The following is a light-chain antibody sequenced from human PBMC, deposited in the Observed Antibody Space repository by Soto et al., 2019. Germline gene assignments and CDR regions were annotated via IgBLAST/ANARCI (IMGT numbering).Light chain of an antibody. CDR1: SSDIGNYDF. CDR3: VSYTTSASYV. Sequence: QSALTQPASVSGSPGQSITISCTGTSSDIGNYDFVSWYQQVPGTAPKAMIYEVSSRPSGVSNRFSGSKSGNTASLTISGLQADDDADYYCVSYTTSASYVFGTGTKLTVL. V-gene: IGLV2-14*01. J-gene: IGLJ1*01. CDR2: EVS.